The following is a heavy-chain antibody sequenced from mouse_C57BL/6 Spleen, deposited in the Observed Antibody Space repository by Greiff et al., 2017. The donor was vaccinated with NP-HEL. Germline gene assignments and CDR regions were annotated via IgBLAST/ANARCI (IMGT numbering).Heavy chain of an antibody. V-gene: IGHV1-69*01. CDR1: GYTFTSYW. CDR2: IDPSDSYT. CDR3: ARRGITDAMDY. Sequence: QVQLQQPGAELVMPGASVKLSCKASGYTFTSYWMHWVKQRPGQGLEWIGEIDPSDSYTNYNQKFKGKSTLTVDKSSSTAYMQLSSLTSEDSAVYYCARRGITDAMDYWGQGTSVTVSS. D-gene: IGHD1-2*01. J-gene: IGHJ4*01.